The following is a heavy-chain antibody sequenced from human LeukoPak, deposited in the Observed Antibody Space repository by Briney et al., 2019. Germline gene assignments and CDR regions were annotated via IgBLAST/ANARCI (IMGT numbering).Heavy chain of an antibody. J-gene: IGHJ4*02. Sequence: GGSLRLSCTSSGHTFSTSCFNWVRQPPGKGLEWVASIGPTGSDRYHADSHNDRFTISRDNANNFLYLQMNSLRAEDTSVYYCATETNGRHYDYWGQGTLVTVSS. V-gene: IGHV3-21*06. CDR2: IGPTGSDR. CDR3: ATETNGRHYDY. CDR1: GHTFSTSC. D-gene: IGHD1-14*01.